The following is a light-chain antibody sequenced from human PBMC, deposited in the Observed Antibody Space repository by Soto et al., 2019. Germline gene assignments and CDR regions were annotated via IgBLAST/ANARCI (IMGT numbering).Light chain of an antibody. CDR3: QQSYNSPFN. Sequence: EIVMTQSPATLSVSPGERATLSCRASQSVSSNLAWYQQKPGQAPRLLIYGASTRATGIPARFSGSGSGTEFTLTISSLQSEDFAVYYCQQSYNSPFNFGPGTKVDMK. V-gene: IGKV3-15*01. CDR2: GAS. J-gene: IGKJ3*01. CDR1: QSVSSN.